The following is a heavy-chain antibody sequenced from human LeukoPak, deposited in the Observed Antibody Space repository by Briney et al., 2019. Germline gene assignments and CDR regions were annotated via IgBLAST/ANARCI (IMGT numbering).Heavy chain of an antibody. CDR3: AREGYSYGYDAFDI. Sequence: GGSLRPSCAPSGSTASSHYMRWVRPAEKSGLEWVSVIYSGGSTYYADSVKGRFTISRDNSKNTLYLQMNSLRAEDTAVYYCAREGYSYGYDAFDIWGQGTMVTVSS. V-gene: IGHV3-66*01. CDR1: GSTASSHY. CDR2: IYSGGST. J-gene: IGHJ3*02. D-gene: IGHD5-18*01.